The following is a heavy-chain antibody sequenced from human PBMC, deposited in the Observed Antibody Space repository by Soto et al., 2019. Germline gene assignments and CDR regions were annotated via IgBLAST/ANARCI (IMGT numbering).Heavy chain of an antibody. CDR3: ARGSIIMVRGVIIPGYYYYYYMDV. CDR1: GGSFSGYY. J-gene: IGHJ6*03. CDR2: INHSGST. Sequence: SETLSLTCAVYGGSFSGYYWSWIRQPPGKGLEWVGEINHSGSTNYNPSLKSRVTISVDTSKNQFSLKLSSVTAADTAVYYCARGSIIMVRGVIIPGYYYYYYMDVWGKGTTVTVSS. V-gene: IGHV4-34*01. D-gene: IGHD3-10*01.